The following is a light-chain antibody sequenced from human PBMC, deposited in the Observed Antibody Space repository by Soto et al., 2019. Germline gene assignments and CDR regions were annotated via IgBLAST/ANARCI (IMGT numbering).Light chain of an antibody. Sequence: QSALTQPASVSGSPGQSITISCTGTSSDVGTYNYVSWHQQHPGKAPKLMIFEVSNRPSGVSNRFSGSKSGNTASLTISGLQSEDEADYYCTSYTSGTYVFGTGTKLTVL. CDR2: EVS. CDR3: TSYTSGTYV. V-gene: IGLV2-14*01. J-gene: IGLJ1*01. CDR1: SSDVGTYNY.